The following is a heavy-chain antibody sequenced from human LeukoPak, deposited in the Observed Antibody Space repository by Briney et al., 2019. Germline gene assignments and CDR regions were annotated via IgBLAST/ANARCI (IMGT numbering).Heavy chain of an antibody. J-gene: IGHJ4*02. Sequence: GGSLRLSCAASGFTFSSYSMNWVRQAPGKGLDWVAFISSSGTTIYYTDSVKGRFIISRDNSKNSLYLQMNSLRAEDTALYYCARGSIPPDYWGQGTLVTVSS. CDR1: GFTFSSYS. V-gene: IGHV3-48*04. CDR3: ARGSIPPDY. D-gene: IGHD2-21*01. CDR2: ISSSGTTI.